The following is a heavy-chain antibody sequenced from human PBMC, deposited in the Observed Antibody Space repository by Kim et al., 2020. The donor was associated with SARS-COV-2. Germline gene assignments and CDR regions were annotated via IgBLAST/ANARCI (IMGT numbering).Heavy chain of an antibody. D-gene: IGHD1-26*01. J-gene: IGHJ2*01. CDR3: ARYRVGAIDWYFDL. V-gene: IGHV1-3*01. Sequence: ASVKVSCKASGYTFTSYAMHWVRQAPGQRLEWMGWINAGNGNTKYSQKFQGRVTITRDTSASTAYMELSSLRSEDTAVYYCARYRVGAIDWYFDLWGRGTLVTVSS. CDR2: INAGNGNT. CDR1: GYTFTSYA.